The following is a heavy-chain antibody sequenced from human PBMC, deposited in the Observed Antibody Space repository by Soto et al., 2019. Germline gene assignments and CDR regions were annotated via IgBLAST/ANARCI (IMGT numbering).Heavy chain of an antibody. CDR1: GFTFSSYG. CDR2: ISYDGSNK. V-gene: IGHV3-30*18. J-gene: IGHJ4*02. Sequence: GGSLRLSCAASGFTFSSYGMHWVRQAAGKGLEWVAVISYDGSNKYYADSVKGRFTISRDNSKSTLYLQMNSLRAEDTAVYYCAKDVITMVPDYWGQGTLVTVSS. CDR3: AKDVITMVPDY. D-gene: IGHD3-10*01.